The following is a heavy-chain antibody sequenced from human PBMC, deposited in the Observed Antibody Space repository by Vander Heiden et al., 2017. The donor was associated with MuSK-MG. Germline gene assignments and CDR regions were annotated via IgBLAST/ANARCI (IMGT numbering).Heavy chain of an antibody. CDR3: GRARITGGGVDY. D-gene: IGHD2-8*02. CDR1: GFTFSDHD. CDR2: FTTRSAI. Sequence: QVQLVESGGGLVEPGGSLRLSCAASGFTFSDHDMGWIRQSPGKGLEWVSHFTTRSAIHYADSVKGRFTISRDNAKKSLYLQMNSLRAEDTAMYYCGRARITGGGVDYWGQGALVTVSS. V-gene: IGHV3-11*01. J-gene: IGHJ4*02.